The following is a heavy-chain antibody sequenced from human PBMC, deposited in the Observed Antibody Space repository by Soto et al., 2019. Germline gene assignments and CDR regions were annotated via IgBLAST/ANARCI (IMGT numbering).Heavy chain of an antibody. Sequence: GGSLRLSCAASGFTFDDYTMHWVRQAPGKGLEWVSLISWDGGSTYYADSVKGRFTISRDNSKNSLYLQMNSLRTEDTALYYCAKETVSSSYVWLGANWFDPWGQGTLVTVSS. CDR1: GFTFDDYT. V-gene: IGHV3-43*01. CDR2: ISWDGGST. D-gene: IGHD6-13*01. J-gene: IGHJ5*02. CDR3: AKETVSSSYVWLGANWFDP.